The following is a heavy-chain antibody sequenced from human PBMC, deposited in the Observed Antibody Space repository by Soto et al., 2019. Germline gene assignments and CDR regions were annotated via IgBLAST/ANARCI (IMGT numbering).Heavy chain of an antibody. D-gene: IGHD6-13*01. V-gene: IGHV1-18*01. CDR1: GYTFTSYG. J-gene: IGHJ4*02. Sequence: ASVKVSCKASGYTFTSYGISWVRQAPGQGLEWMGWISAYNGNTNYAQKLQGRVTMTTDKSTSTAYMELRSLRSDDTAVYYCARDRTPGRIAAAGKVAPPKRRVVDYGLDYWGQGTLVTVSS. CDR3: ARDRTPGRIAAAGKVAPPKRRVVDYGLDY. CDR2: ISAYNGNT.